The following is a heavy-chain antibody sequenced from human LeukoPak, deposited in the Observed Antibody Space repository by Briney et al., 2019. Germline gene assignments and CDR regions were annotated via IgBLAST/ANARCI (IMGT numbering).Heavy chain of an antibody. Sequence: GASVKVSFRVPGYTLTELSMHWVRQAPGKGLEWVGGFDPEDGETIYAQKFQGRVTMTEDTSTDTAYMELSSLRSEDTAVYYCATAVSGVYDSSPLDYWGRGTLVTVSS. CDR1: GYTLTELS. V-gene: IGHV1-24*01. D-gene: IGHD3-22*01. CDR2: FDPEDGET. J-gene: IGHJ4*02. CDR3: ATAVSGVYDSSPLDY.